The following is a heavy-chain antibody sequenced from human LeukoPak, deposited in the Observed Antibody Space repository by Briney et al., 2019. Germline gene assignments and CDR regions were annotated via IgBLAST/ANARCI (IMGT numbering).Heavy chain of an antibody. Sequence: GGSLRLSCAASGFTFSSYAMHWVRQAQGKGLEWVAVISYDGSNKYYADSVKGRFTISRDNSKNTLYLQMNSLRAEDTAVYYCARGPLGGYNWFDPWGQGTLVTVSP. CDR1: GFTFSSYA. J-gene: IGHJ5*02. CDR3: ARGPLGGYNWFDP. V-gene: IGHV3-30-3*01. CDR2: ISYDGSNK. D-gene: IGHD3-10*01.